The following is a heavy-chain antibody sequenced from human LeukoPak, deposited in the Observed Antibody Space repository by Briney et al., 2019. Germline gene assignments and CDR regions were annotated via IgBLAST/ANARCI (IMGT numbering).Heavy chain of an antibody. CDR2: INPNRGDT. Sequence: ASVKVSCKASGYTFTGYYLYWVRQAPGQGLEWMGWINPNRGDTNYAQKFQGRVTMTRDTSSSTAYMELSRLRAYDTAVYYCAREGSGRSWFDPWGQGTLVTVSS. CDR3: AREGSGRSWFDP. J-gene: IGHJ5*02. V-gene: IGHV1-2*02. D-gene: IGHD6-19*01. CDR1: GYTFTGYY.